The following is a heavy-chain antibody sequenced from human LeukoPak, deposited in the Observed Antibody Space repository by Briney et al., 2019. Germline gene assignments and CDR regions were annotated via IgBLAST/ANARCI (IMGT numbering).Heavy chain of an antibody. J-gene: IGHJ4*02. V-gene: IGHV3-23*01. CDR3: AKDGGSVVPADTFDY. Sequence: GGSLRLSCAASGFTFSRYAMSWVRPAAGKGLEGVSAISGSGGSTYYADSVKGRFTISRDNSQNTLYLQMNSLRAEDTAVYYCAKDGGSVVPADTFDYWGQGTLVTVSS. CDR1: GFTFSRYA. CDR2: ISGSGGST. D-gene: IGHD2-2*01.